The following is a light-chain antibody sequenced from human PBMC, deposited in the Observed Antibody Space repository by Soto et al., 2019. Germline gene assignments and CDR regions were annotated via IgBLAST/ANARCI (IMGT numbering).Light chain of an antibody. J-gene: IGKJ4*02. CDR3: QHYANLPLP. Sequence: DIQMTQSPSSLSASVGDRVTIACQASHNIYNYLNWYHQKPGKAPKLLIFDASNLERGVPSRFSGSGSRTHFSLRINNLQPDDGGTYFCQHYANLPLPFGGGTKVEI. CDR1: HNIYNY. V-gene: IGKV1-33*01. CDR2: DAS.